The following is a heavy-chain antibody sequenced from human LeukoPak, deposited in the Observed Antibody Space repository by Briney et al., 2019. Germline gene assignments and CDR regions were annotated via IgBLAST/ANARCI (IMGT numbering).Heavy chain of an antibody. D-gene: IGHD5-12*01. CDR3: ARDKGPIKPVYSGYEYYFDY. Sequence: GSSVKVSCKASGGTFSSYAISWVRQAPGQGLEWMGGIIPIFGTANYAQKFQGRVTITADESTSTAYMELSSLRSEDTAVYYCARDKGPIKPVYSGYEYYFDYWGQGTLVTVSS. CDR2: IIPIFGTA. J-gene: IGHJ4*02. CDR1: GGTFSSYA. V-gene: IGHV1-69*01.